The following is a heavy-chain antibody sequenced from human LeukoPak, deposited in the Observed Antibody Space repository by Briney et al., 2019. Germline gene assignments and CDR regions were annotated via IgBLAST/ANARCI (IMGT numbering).Heavy chain of an antibody. J-gene: IGHJ4*02. CDR1: GYTFTKHY. CDR2: FDPDDGST. D-gene: IGHD4-17*01. Sequence: ASVKVSCKTSGYTFTKHYIHWVRQAHGQGLEWLGLFDPDDGSTDYSQNFRGRLTMTSDTSTSTVYMHLGSLTSDDTAVYFCARDYGDYDGADYWGQGTLVIVSS. CDR3: ARDYGDYDGADY. V-gene: IGHV1-46*01.